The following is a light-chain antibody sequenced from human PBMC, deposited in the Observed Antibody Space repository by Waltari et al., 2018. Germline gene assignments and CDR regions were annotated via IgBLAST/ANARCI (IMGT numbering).Light chain of an antibody. CDR2: RNN. Sequence: QSVLTPPPSASGTPGQRVTISCSGSSSNIGSNYVYWHQQLPGTAPKLLIYRNNQRPSGVPDRFSGSKSGTSASLAISGLRSEDEADYYCAAWDDSLSGRGVFGGGTKLTVL. CDR3: AAWDDSLSGRGV. J-gene: IGLJ3*02. CDR1: SSNIGSNY. V-gene: IGLV1-47*01.